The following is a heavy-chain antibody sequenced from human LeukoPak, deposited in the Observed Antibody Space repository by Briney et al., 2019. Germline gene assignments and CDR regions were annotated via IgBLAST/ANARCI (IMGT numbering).Heavy chain of an antibody. D-gene: IGHD3-9*01. J-gene: IGHJ5*02. CDR2: IKQDGSEK. CDR1: GFSFRSYW. CDR3: AGGSGYLITS. V-gene: IGHV3-7*01. Sequence: GGSLRLSSAATGFSFRSYWMNWVRQAPGKGLEWLAIIKQDGSEKHYKGSVEGRFTISRDNAKNSLHLQMNSLRAEDTAVYYCAGGSGYLITSWGQGTLVTVSS.